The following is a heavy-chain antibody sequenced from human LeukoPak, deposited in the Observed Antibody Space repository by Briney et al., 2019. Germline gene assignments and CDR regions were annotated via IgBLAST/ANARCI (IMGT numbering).Heavy chain of an antibody. CDR2: IYTSGST. J-gene: IGHJ4*02. D-gene: IGHD4-17*01. Sequence: PSQTLSLTCTVSGGSISSYYWSWIRQSAGMGLEWIGRIYTSGSTNYSPSLKSRVTMSVDTSKNQFSLKLSSVTAADTAVYYCARDYGDYGYYFDYWGQGTLVTVSS. CDR1: GGSISSYY. V-gene: IGHV4-4*07. CDR3: ARDYGDYGYYFDY.